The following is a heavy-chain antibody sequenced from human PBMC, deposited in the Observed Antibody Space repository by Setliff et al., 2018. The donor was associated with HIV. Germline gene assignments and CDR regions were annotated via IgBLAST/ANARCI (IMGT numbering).Heavy chain of an antibody. CDR3: ARGQDLGATWTGYYYYYMDV. V-gene: IGHV4-34*01. Sequence: SETLSLTCAVYVGSFSGHYWIWIRQPPGKGLEWIGETNPSGSNKYNPSLKSRVTISVDRCKNQFSLKLTSGTAADTTVYYCARGQDLGATWTGYYYYYMDVWGKGTTVTVSS. D-gene: IGHD1-26*01. CDR1: VGSFSGHY. CDR2: TNPSGSN. J-gene: IGHJ6*03.